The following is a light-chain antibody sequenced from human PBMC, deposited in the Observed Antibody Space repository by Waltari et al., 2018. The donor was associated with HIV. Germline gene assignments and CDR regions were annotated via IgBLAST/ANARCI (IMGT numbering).Light chain of an antibody. CDR1: QTVSSGS. CDR2: CAS. Sequence: EIVLTQSPGTLSLSPGEGATLSCRASQTVSSGSLAWYQLKPGQAPRLLIYCASSRATGIPDRFSGSGSGTDFTLTISRLEPEEFAVYYCQQYGSSPRTFGQGTKVEIK. V-gene: IGKV3-20*01. J-gene: IGKJ1*01. CDR3: QQYGSSPRT.